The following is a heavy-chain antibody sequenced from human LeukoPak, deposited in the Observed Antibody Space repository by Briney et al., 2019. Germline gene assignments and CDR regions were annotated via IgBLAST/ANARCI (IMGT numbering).Heavy chain of an antibody. CDR3: ARQFYGSTSPNWFDP. CDR1: GYSFTSYW. Sequence: GESLKISCKGSGYSFTSYWIGWVRQMPGKGLEWMGIIYPGDSDTRYSPSFQGQVTISADKSISTAYLQWSSLKASDTAMYYCARQFYGSTSPNWFDPWGRGTLVTVSS. CDR2: IYPGDSDT. J-gene: IGHJ5*02. V-gene: IGHV5-51*01. D-gene: IGHD2-2*01.